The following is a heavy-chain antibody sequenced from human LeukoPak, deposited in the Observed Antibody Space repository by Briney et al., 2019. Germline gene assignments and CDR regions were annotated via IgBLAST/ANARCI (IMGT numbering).Heavy chain of an antibody. J-gene: IGHJ4*02. V-gene: IGHV4-4*07. D-gene: IGHD3-22*01. CDR3: AVSDYYYDNPIDY. CDR1: GGSISSYF. CDR2: IHTSGST. Sequence: SETLSLTCTVSGGSISSYFWSWVRQPAGKGLEWIGRIHTSGSTNYNPSLKSRVTMSVDTSKNQFSLKLSSVTAADTAVYYCAVSDYYYDNPIDYWGQGTLVTVSS.